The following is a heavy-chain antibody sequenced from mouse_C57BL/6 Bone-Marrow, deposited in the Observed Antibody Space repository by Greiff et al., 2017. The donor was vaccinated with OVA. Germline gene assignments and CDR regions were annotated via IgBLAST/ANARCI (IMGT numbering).Heavy chain of an antibody. CDR2: IHPNSGST. Sequence: QVQLQQPGAELVKPGASVKLSCKASGCTFTSYWMHWVKQRPGQGLEWIGMIHPNSGSTNYNEKFKSKATLTVDKSSSTAYMQLSSLTSEDSAVYYCASLLQAWFAYWGQGTLVTVSA. CDR1: GCTFTSYW. D-gene: IGHD2-10*01. CDR3: ASLLQAWFAY. V-gene: IGHV1-64*01. J-gene: IGHJ3*01.